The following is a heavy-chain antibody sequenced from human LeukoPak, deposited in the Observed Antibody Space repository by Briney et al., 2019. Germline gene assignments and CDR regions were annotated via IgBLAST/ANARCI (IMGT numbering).Heavy chain of an antibody. CDR2: INHSGST. CDR3: ARGEPHYYYDSSGYYYP. D-gene: IGHD3-22*01. Sequence: PSETLSLTCAVYGGSFSGYYWSWIRQPPGKGREWIGEINHSGSTNYNPSLKSRVTISVDTSKNQFSLKLSSVTAADTAVYYCARGEPHYYYDSSGYYYPWGQGTLVTVSS. J-gene: IGHJ5*02. V-gene: IGHV4-34*01. CDR1: GGSFSGYY.